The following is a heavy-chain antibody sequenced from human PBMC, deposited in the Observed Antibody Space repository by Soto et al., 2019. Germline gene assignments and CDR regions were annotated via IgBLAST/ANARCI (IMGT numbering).Heavy chain of an antibody. Sequence: GGSLRLSCAASGFTFDDYGMHWVRQAPGKGLEWVSGISWNSGSVGYADSVKGRFIISRDNAKNSVYLQMNNLRPEDTAFYFCAKVSTTHTFGPLDPWGQGTLVTVSS. CDR2: ISWNSGSV. CDR1: GFTFDDYG. CDR3: AKVSTTHTFGPLDP. D-gene: IGHD1-1*01. V-gene: IGHV3-9*01. J-gene: IGHJ5*02.